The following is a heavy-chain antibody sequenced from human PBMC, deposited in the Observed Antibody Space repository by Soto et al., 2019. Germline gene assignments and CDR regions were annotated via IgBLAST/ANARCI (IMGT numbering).Heavy chain of an antibody. CDR3: ARLLSEWPMSTYYYYGMDV. V-gene: IGHV1-69*13. Sequence: GASVKVSCKASGGTFSSYAISWVRQAPGQGLEWMGGIIPIFGTANYAQKVQGRVTITADESTSTAYMELSSLRSEDTAVYYCARLLSEWPMSTYYYYGMDVWGQGTTVTVSS. CDR1: GGTFSSYA. D-gene: IGHD1-1*01. CDR2: IIPIFGTA. J-gene: IGHJ6*02.